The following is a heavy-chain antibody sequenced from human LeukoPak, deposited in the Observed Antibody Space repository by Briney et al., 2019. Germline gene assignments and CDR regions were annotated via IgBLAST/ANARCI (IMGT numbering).Heavy chain of an antibody. V-gene: IGHV3-43*02. J-gene: IGHJ4*02. CDR2: ISGEGGST. CDR1: GFIFGNYA. D-gene: IGHD6-19*01. Sequence: GGALRLSCAAPGFIFGNYAIHWVRQAPGKGLEWVSLISGEGGSTFYADSVKGRFTISRDNSKNTLSLQMSSLRSEDTALYYCARESETSGWYDYWGQGTLVTV. CDR3: ARESETSGWYDY.